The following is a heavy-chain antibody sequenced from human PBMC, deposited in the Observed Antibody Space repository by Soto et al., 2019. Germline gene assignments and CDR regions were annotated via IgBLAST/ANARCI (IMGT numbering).Heavy chain of an antibody. J-gene: IGHJ6*02. Sequence: NPGGSLRRPCEASGFSFSTYSMHWVRQAPGKGLAWVSSIGRWFEIYYADSVKGRFSISRDTAKNSVSLQLHSLRDEDTAAYYCAREETPWPLAYCLDVWGQGTTVTVSS. CDR1: GFSFSTYS. V-gene: IGHV3-21*01. D-gene: IGHD2-15*01. CDR2: IGRWFEI. CDR3: AREETPWPLAYCLDV.